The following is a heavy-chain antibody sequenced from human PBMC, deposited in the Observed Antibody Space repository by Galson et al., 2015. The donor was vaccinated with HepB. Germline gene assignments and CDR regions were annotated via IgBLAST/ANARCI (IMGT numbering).Heavy chain of an antibody. V-gene: IGHV1-8*02. J-gene: IGHJ3*02. CDR1: GGTFSSYA. CDR2: MNPNSGNT. D-gene: IGHD3-16*01. CDR3: ACFMTHI. Sequence: SVKVSCKASGGTFSSYAISWVRQAPGQGLEWMGWMNPNSGNTGYAQKFQGRVTMTRNTSISTAYMELSSLRSEDTAMYYCACFMTHIWGQGTMVTVSS.